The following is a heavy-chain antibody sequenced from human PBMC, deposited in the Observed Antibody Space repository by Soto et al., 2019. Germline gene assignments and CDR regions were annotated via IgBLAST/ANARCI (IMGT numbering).Heavy chain of an antibody. J-gene: IGHJ4*02. V-gene: IGHV1-2*02. CDR2: INPKSGGT. Sequence: GASVKVSCKASGYTFTGYYIHWVRQAPGQGPEWMGWINPKSGGTSYAQKFQGRVTMTRDTSISTVYVDLRRLRSDDTAVYYCAGNWNDGDDYFDYWGQGTRVPVSS. CDR3: AGNWNDGDDYFDY. CDR1: GYTFTGYY. D-gene: IGHD1-1*01.